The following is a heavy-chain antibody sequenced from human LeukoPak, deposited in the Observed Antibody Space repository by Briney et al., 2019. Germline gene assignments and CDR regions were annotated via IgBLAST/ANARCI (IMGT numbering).Heavy chain of an antibody. CDR2: INHSGST. CDR3: ARANSGYDPFDY. Sequence: SETLSLTCAVYGGSFSGYYWSWIRQPPGKGLEWIGEINHSGSTNYNPSLKSRVAISVDTSKNQFSLKLSSVTAADTAVYFCARANSGYDPFDYWGQGTLVTVSS. D-gene: IGHD5-12*01. J-gene: IGHJ4*02. V-gene: IGHV4-34*01. CDR1: GGSFSGYY.